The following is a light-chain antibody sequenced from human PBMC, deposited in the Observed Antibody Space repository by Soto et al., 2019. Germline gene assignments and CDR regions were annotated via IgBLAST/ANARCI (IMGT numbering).Light chain of an antibody. CDR1: QTVGSN. V-gene: IGKV3-15*01. CDR2: GAS. J-gene: IGKJ4*01. Sequence: EIVMTQSPATLSVSPGESVTLSCRASQTVGSNLAWYQQKPGQAPRLLIYGASTRATGVPARFSGSGSGTEFTLIISSLQSEDFAVYYCQQYDNRPFQVTFGGGAKVEIK. CDR3: QQYDNRPFQVT.